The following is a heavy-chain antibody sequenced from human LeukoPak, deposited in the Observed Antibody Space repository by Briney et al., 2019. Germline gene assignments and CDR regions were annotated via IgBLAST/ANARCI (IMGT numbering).Heavy chain of an antibody. CDR3: ARDESTVVTNYYYYYMDV. J-gene: IGHJ6*03. V-gene: IGHV3-21*01. CDR1: GFTFSSYS. CDR2: ITSSSSYI. Sequence: GGSLRLSCAASGFTFSSYSMNWVRQAPGKGLEWVSSITSSSSYIYYADSVKGRFTISRDNAKNSLYLQMNSLRAEDTAVYYCARDESTVVTNYYYYYMDVWGKGTTVTVSS. D-gene: IGHD4-23*01.